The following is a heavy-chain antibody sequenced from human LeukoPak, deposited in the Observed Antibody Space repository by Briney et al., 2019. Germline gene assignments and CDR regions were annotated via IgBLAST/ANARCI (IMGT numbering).Heavy chain of an antibody. CDR1: GYTFTGYY. Sequence: ASVKVSFKASGYTFTGYYMHWVRQAPGQGLEWMGWINPNSGGTNFAQKFQGRVTMTRDTSISTAYMELSRLRSDDTAVYYCARDEPDLARDFDYWGQGTLVTVSS. CDR3: ARDEPDLARDFDY. CDR2: INPNSGGT. D-gene: IGHD1-14*01. V-gene: IGHV1-2*02. J-gene: IGHJ4*01.